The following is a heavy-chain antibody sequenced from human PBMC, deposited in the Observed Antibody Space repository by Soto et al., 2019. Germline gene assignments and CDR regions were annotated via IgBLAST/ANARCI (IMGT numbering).Heavy chain of an antibody. CDR1: GFTFSSYG. CDR3: AREMVIYSSSSGGFKYYYYGMDV. V-gene: IGHV3-33*01. CDR2: IWYDGSNK. D-gene: IGHD6-6*01. Sequence: GGSLRLSCAASGFTFSSYGMHWVRQAPGKGLEWVAVIWYDGSNKYYADSVKGRFTISRDNSKNTLYLQMNSLRAEDTAVYYCAREMVIYSSSSGGFKYYYYGMDVWGQGTTVTAP. J-gene: IGHJ6*02.